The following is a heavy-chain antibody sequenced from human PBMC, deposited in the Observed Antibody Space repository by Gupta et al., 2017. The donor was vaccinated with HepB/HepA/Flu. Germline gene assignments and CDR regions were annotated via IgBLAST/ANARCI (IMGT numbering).Heavy chain of an antibody. CDR1: GITLSSNA. CDR3: AKEQLPRFGGYFDC. V-gene: IGHV3-23*01. J-gene: IGHJ4*02. Sequence: VQLLESGGGLVQPGGSLRLSCAASGITLSSNAMSWVRQAPGKGLEWVSVISGSGGNTYYADSVKGRFTISRDNSKNTLYLQMNNLRVEDTAVYYCAKEQLPRFGGYFDCWGQGTLVTVAS. CDR2: ISGSGGNT. D-gene: IGHD3-10*01.